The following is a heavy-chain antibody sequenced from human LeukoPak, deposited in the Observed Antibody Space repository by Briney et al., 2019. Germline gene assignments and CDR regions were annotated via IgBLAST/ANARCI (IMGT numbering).Heavy chain of an antibody. V-gene: IGHV3-74*01. CDR2: ISSDGSST. D-gene: IGHD1-26*01. CDR3: AKDRVGAKPLNDAFDI. Sequence: GGSLRLSCAASGFTFTSYWMHWVRQAPGKGLVWVSRISSDGSSTMDSVKGRFTISRDNSKNTLYLQMNSLRAEDTAVYYCAKDRVGAKPLNDAFDIWGQGTMVTVSS. CDR1: GFTFTSYW. J-gene: IGHJ3*02.